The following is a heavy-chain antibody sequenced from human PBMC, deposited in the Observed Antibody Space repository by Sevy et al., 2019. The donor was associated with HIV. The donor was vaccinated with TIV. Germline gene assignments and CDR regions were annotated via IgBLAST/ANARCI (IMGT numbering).Heavy chain of an antibody. CDR3: VGEGVGGYSYSLDC. Sequence: GGSLRLSCAASGFTFSSYWMSWVRQAPGKGLEWVATMKEDGSERNYVDPVKGRFTISRDNAKNSLYLQINSLRAEDTAVYYCVGEGVGGYSYSLDCWGQGSLVTVSS. V-gene: IGHV3-7*01. D-gene: IGHD5-18*01. CDR1: GFTFSSYW. J-gene: IGHJ4*02. CDR2: MKEDGSER.